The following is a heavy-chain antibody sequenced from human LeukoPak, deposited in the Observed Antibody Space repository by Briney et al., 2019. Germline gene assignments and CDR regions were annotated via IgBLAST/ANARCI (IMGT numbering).Heavy chain of an antibody. Sequence: KTSETLSLTYTVSGGSISSYYWSWIRQPAGKGLEWIGRIYTSGSTNYNPSLKSRVTMSVDTSKNQFSLRLSSVTAADTAVYYCARGWGYSIPFDYWGQGTLVTVSS. CDR2: IYTSGST. J-gene: IGHJ4*02. CDR1: GGSISSYY. D-gene: IGHD2-15*01. V-gene: IGHV4-4*07. CDR3: ARGWGYSIPFDY.